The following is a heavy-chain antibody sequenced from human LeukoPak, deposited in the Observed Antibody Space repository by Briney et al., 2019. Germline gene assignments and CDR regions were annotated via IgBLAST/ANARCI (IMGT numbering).Heavy chain of an antibody. J-gene: IGHJ4*02. Sequence: PGKSLRLSCAASGFTFSTYAMSWVRQAPGKGLEWVSAITGNAGSTYYADSVKGRFTISRDNSENTLYLHMNSLKAEDTAVYHCAKEPFHYSGWYYDYWGQGTLIAVSS. CDR3: AKEPFHYSGWYYDY. D-gene: IGHD6-19*01. V-gene: IGHV3-23*01. CDR2: ITGNAGST. CDR1: GFTFSTYA.